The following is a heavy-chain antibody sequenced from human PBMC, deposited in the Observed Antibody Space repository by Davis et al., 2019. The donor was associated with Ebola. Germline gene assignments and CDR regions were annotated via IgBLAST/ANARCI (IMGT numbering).Heavy chain of an antibody. CDR2: INPSAGYT. CDR1: GYTFSSYY. V-gene: IGHV1-46*01. J-gene: IGHJ6*02. Sequence: ASVKVSCKASGYTFSSYYIHWVRQAPGQGLEWMGVINPSAGYTSYAQKFHGRLTMTRDTSTRTVYMEVSSLRSEDTAVYYCARDGPDYYGLDVWGQGTTVTV. CDR3: ARDGPDYYGLDV.